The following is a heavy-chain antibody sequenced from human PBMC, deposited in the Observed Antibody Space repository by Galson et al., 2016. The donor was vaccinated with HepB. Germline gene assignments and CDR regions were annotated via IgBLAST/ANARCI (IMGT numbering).Heavy chain of an antibody. D-gene: IGHD2-21*02. CDR1: GDTFSSSA. Sequence: SVKVSCKASGDTFSSSALSWVKQAPGQGLVWMGGIIPVFGTRNYAQKFQDRLTIIADESTSTAYMELSSLTSEDTAVYYCARTYCGGDCYSGAMDVWGQGTTVTVSS. V-gene: IGHV1-69*13. J-gene: IGHJ6*02. CDR3: ARTYCGGDCYSGAMDV. CDR2: IIPVFGTR.